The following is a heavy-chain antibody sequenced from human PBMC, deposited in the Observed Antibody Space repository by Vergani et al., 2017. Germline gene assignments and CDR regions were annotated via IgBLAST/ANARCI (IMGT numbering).Heavy chain of an antibody. D-gene: IGHD2-2*01. Sequence: QLQLQESGPGLVKPSETLFLTCTVSGGSISSSSYYWGWIRQPPGKGLEWIGSIYYSGSTNYNPSLKSRVTISVDTSKNQFSLKLSSVTAADTAVYYCARGSGYSIVVVPAAPPWGQGTLVTVSS. V-gene: IGHV4-39*07. CDR2: IYYSGST. CDR1: GGSISSSSYY. CDR3: ARGSGYSIVVVPAAPP. J-gene: IGHJ5*02.